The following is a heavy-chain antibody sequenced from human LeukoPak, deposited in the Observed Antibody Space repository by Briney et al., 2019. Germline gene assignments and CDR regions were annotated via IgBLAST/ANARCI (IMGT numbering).Heavy chain of an antibody. Sequence: SETLSLTCTVSGGSISSYYWSWIRQPPGKGLEWIGYIYYTGSTNYNPSLTSRVTISVDTSKNQFSLNLTSVTATDTAAYYCARADGYYYPADYWGQGTLVTVS. D-gene: IGHD3-22*01. J-gene: IGHJ4*02. CDR2: IYYTGST. V-gene: IGHV4-59*01. CDR1: GGSISSYY. CDR3: ARADGYYYPADY.